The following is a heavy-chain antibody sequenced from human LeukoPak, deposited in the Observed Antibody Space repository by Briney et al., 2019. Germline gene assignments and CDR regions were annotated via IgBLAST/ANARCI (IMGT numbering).Heavy chain of an antibody. CDR1: GFTFRSYW. J-gene: IGHJ4*02. Sequence: GGSLRLSCAASGFTFRSYWMHWVRQAPGKGGVWFSRINIAVISPSSPASVKGRFPISRDNAKNPLYLQMTSLRAEDTAVYYCARGSSGWPYSGQGTLVTVSS. CDR2: INIAVISP. V-gene: IGHV3-74*01. CDR3: ARGSSGWPY. D-gene: IGHD6-19*01.